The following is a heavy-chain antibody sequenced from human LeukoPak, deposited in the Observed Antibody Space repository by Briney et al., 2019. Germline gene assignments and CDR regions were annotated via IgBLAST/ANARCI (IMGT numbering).Heavy chain of an antibody. CDR3: ARPKHSSHHRMYYFDY. D-gene: IGHD6-19*01. V-gene: IGHV7-4-1*02. J-gene: IGHJ4*02. Sequence: ASVKVSCNASGYTFTTYAMNWVRQAPGQGLEWLGWINTNTGNPTYAQGFTGRFVFSLDTSVSTAYLQISSLKAEDTAVYYCARPKHSSHHRMYYFDYWGQGTLVTVSS. CDR2: INTNTGNP. CDR1: GYTFTTYA.